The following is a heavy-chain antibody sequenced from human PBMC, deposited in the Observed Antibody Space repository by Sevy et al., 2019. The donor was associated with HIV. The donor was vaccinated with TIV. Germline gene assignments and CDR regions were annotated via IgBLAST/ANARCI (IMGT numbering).Heavy chain of an antibody. J-gene: IGHJ4*02. CDR2: IYYSGTT. V-gene: IGHV4-39*01. CDR3: ARFEYGDYVSHFEY. CDR1: GGSINSDSYY. Sequence: SETLSLTCTVSGGSINSDSYYWGWIRQPPGKGLEWVGNIYYSGTTYYNPSLKSRVTISVDTSKNQFSLRLSSVTAADTAVYYCARFEYGDYVSHFEYWGQGTLVTVSS. D-gene: IGHD2-21*02.